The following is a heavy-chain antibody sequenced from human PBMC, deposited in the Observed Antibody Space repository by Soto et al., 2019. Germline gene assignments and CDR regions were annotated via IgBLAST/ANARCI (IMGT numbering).Heavy chain of an antibody. J-gene: IGHJ4*02. V-gene: IGHV3-48*02. CDR3: ARDAGGYSYGLYYFDY. CDR1: GFTFSSYS. Sequence: EVQLVESGGGLVQPGGSLRLSCAASGFTFSSYSMNWVRQAPGKGLEWVSYISSSSRTIYYVESVEGRFTISRENAKNSLYLQMNGLRDEDTAVYYCARDAGGYSYGLYYFDYWGQGALVTVSS. CDR2: ISSSSRTI. D-gene: IGHD5-18*01.